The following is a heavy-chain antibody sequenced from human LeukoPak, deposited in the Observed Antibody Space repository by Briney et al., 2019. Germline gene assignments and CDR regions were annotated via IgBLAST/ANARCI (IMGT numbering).Heavy chain of an antibody. V-gene: IGHV3-21*01. J-gene: IGHJ3*02. CDR2: ISSSSSYI. CDR1: GFTFSSYS. D-gene: IGHD2-2*01. CDR3: ATGGIVVVPAAINAFDI. Sequence: GGSLRLSCAASGFTFSSYSMNWVRQAPGKGLEWVSSISSSSSYIYYADSVKGRFTISRDNAKNSLYLQMNSLRAEDTAVYYCATGGIVVVPAAINAFDIWGQGTMVTVSS.